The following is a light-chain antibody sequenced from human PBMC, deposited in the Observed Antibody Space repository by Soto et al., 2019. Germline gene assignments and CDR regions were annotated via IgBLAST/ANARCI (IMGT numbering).Light chain of an antibody. J-gene: IGKJ2*01. Sequence: DVVLTQSPLSLPVTLGQPASISCRSSQSLLYSDGSNYLNWFQQRPGQSPRSLIFTVSNRDSGVPNRFSGSGSGADFTLKISRVEAEDIGVYYCMQGTYWPYTFGQGTRLEIK. V-gene: IGKV2-30*01. CDR3: MQGTYWPYT. CDR2: TVS. CDR1: QSLLYSDGSNY.